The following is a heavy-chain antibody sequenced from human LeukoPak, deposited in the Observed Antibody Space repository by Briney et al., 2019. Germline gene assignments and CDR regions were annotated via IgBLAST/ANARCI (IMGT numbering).Heavy chain of an antibody. J-gene: IGHJ6*03. CDR3: ARNLGPSHYYYYMDV. CDR2: IYTSGST. D-gene: IGHD3-10*01. Sequence: PSETLSLTCTVSGGSISSGSYYWSWIRQPAGKGLEWIGRIYTSGSTNYNPSLKSRVTISVDTSKNQFSLKLSSVTAADTAVYYCARNLGPSHYYYYMDVWGKGTTVTISS. CDR1: GGSISSGSYY. V-gene: IGHV4-61*02.